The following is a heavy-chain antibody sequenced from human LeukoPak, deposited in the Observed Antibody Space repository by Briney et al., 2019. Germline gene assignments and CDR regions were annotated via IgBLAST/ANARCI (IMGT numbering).Heavy chain of an antibody. CDR3: AKAPLVLQYRWWFDP. V-gene: IGHV3-30*18. D-gene: IGHD5-24*01. CDR2: LSYDGSNE. CDR1: GVTFSTYG. J-gene: IGHJ5*02. Sequence: PGGSLRLSCAASGVTFSTYGMHWVRQAPGKGLEWVAVLSYDGSNEYYADSVKGRFTISRDNSKNTLYLQMNSLTAEDTAVYYCAKAPLVLQYRWWFDPWGQGTLVIVSS.